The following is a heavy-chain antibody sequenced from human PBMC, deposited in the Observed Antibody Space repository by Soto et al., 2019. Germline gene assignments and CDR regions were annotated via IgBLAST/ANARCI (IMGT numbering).Heavy chain of an antibody. J-gene: IGHJ5*02. CDR1: GFTFSSYG. V-gene: IGHV3-33*01. CDR3: ARDPGGRPAAIGWFDP. CDR2: IWYDGSNK. D-gene: IGHD2-2*02. Sequence: QPVGSLRLSCAASGFTFSSYGMHWVRQAPGKGLEWVAVIWYDGSNKYYADSVKGRFTISRDNSKNTLYLQMNSLRAEDTAVYYCARDPGGRPAAIGWFDPWGQGTLVTVSS.